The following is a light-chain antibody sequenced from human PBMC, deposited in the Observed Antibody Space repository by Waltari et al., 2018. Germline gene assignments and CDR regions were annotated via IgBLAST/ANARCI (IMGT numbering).Light chain of an antibody. CDR2: GAS. CDR1: QTVSRN. CDR3: QHYTEQPLT. J-gene: IGKJ4*01. V-gene: IGKV3-15*01. Sequence: EIVMTQSPATLSVSPGEGATLYCRASQTVSRNLAWYQQKPGQAPRLLIFGASARATGIPARFSGSGSGTEFTLTISSLQSEDVAVYFCQHYTEQPLTFGGGTKVEIK.